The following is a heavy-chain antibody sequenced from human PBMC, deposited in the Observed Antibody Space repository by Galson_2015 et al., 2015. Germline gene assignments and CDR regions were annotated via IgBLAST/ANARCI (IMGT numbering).Heavy chain of an antibody. Sequence: QSGAAVKKPGESLRISCKGSGYSFTSYWISWVRQMPGKGLEWMGRIDPSDSYTNYSPSFQGHVTISADKSISTAYLQWSSLKASDTAMYYCARHVGEVMATAIHDAFDIWGQGTMVTVSS. CDR1: GYSFTSYW. V-gene: IGHV5-10-1*01. CDR2: IDPSDSYT. J-gene: IGHJ3*02. D-gene: IGHD2-21*02. CDR3: ARHVGEVMATAIHDAFDI.